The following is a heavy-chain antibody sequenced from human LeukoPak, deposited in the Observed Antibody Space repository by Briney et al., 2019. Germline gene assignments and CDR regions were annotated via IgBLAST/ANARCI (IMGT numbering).Heavy chain of an antibody. CDR1: SGSISVTGID. J-gene: IGHJ4*02. Sequence: SETLSLTCTVSSGSISVTGIDWGWVRQPPGKGLEYLGKIYYTGTTSYNPSLKSRVTISIDTSKNQFSLKLTSVTAADTAMYYCARAAAAGTGVSDYWGQGTLVTVSS. V-gene: IGHV4-39*07. CDR3: ARAAAAGTGVSDY. D-gene: IGHD6-13*01. CDR2: IYYTGTT.